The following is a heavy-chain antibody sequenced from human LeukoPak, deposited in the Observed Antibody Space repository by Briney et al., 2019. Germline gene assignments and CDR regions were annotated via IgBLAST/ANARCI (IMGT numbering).Heavy chain of an antibody. CDR2: IYYRGST. CDR3: ARDKAPAASSWFDP. Sequence: SETLSLTCTVSGGSISSSSYYWRWIRQPPGKGLEWIGSIYYRGSTYYNPSLKSRATISVATSKNQFSLKLSSVTAADTAVYYCARDKAPAASSWFDPWGQGTLVTVSS. CDR1: GGSISSSSYY. V-gene: IGHV4-39*07. D-gene: IGHD2-2*01. J-gene: IGHJ5*02.